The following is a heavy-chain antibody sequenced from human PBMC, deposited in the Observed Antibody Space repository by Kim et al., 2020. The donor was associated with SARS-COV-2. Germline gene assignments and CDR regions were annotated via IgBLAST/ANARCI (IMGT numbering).Heavy chain of an antibody. J-gene: IGHJ4*02. Sequence: SETLSLTCTVSGGSISSSSYYWGWISQPPGKGLEWIGSIYYSGSTYYNPSLKSRVTISVDTSKNQFSLKLSSVTAADTAVYYCAREGIRGGTTPPFDYWGQGTLVTVSS. CDR1: GGSISSSSYY. CDR2: IYYSGST. D-gene: IGHD1-1*01. V-gene: IGHV4-39*07. CDR3: AREGIRGGTTPPFDY.